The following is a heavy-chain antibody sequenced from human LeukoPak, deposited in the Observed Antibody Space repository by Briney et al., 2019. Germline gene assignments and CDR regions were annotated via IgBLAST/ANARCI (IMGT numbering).Heavy chain of an antibody. D-gene: IGHD1-7*01. CDR2: VYTSGST. Sequence: SETLCLTCSVSGGSISGYYWTWIRQPAGKGLEWIGRVYTSGSTHYNPSLKTRLTMSVDTSKNQFSLKLSSVTAADTAVYYCARLITGTTTAFDIWGQGTMVTVSS. J-gene: IGHJ3*02. CDR3: ARLITGTTTAFDI. V-gene: IGHV4-4*07. CDR1: GGSISGYY.